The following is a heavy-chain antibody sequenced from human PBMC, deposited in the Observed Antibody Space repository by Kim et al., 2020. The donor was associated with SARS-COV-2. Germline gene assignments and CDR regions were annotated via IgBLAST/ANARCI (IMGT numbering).Heavy chain of an antibody. D-gene: IGHD2-2*02. Sequence: GGSLRLSCAASGFTFSSYSMNWVRQAPGKGLEWVSSISSSSSYIYYADSVKGRFTISRDNAKNSLYLQMNSLRAEDTAVYYCARDSRPEIVVVPAAILRLVGNYYYGMDVWGQGTTVTVSS. CDR3: ARDSRPEIVVVPAAILRLVGNYYYGMDV. J-gene: IGHJ6*02. CDR1: GFTFSSYS. CDR2: ISSSSSYI. V-gene: IGHV3-21*01.